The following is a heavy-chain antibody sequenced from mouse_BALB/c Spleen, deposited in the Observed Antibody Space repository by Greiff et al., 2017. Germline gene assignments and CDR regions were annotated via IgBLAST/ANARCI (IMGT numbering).Heavy chain of an antibody. V-gene: IGHV10-1*02. D-gene: IGHD4-1*01. CDR2: IRSKSNNYAT. Sequence: DVKLQESGGGLVQPKGSLKLSCAASGFTFNTYAMNWVRQAPGKGLEWVARIRSKSNNYATYYADSVKVRFTISRDDSQSMLYLQMNNLKTEDTAMYYCVRQEELGLWFAYWGQGTLVTVSA. CDR3: VRQEELGLWFAY. CDR1: GFTFNTYA. J-gene: IGHJ3*01.